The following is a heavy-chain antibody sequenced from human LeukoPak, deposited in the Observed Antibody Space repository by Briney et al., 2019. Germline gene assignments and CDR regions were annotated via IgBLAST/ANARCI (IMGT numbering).Heavy chain of an antibody. CDR3: ARWAAAVDY. V-gene: IGHV3-66*01. CDR2: IYSGGST. Sequence: GGSLRLSCAASGFDFSSYWMFWVRQAPGKGLEWVSVIYSGGSTYYADSVKGRFTISRDNSKNTLYLQMNSLRAEDTAVYYCARWAAAVDYWGQGTLVTVSS. D-gene: IGHD6-13*01. CDR1: GFDFSSYW. J-gene: IGHJ4*02.